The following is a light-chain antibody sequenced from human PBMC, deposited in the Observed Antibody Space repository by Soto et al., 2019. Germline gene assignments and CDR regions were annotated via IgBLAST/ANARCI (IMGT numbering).Light chain of an antibody. CDR1: QSVSRY. J-gene: IGKJ1*01. CDR3: QQRSNWPWT. CDR2: DAS. V-gene: IGKV3-11*01. Sequence: EIVLTQSPATLSLSPGERATLSCRASQSVSRYLAWYQQKPGQAPMLLIYDASNRATGIPARFSGSGSGTDFTLTISSLEPEDFAVYYCQQRSNWPWTFGQGSKVGIK.